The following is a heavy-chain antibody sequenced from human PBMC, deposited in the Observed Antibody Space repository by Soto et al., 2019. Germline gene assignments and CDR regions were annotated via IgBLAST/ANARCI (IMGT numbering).Heavy chain of an antibody. CDR3: ARTLLYSSSNDYYYGMDV. CDR2: IDWDDDK. D-gene: IGHD6-6*01. J-gene: IGHJ6*02. V-gene: IGHV2-70*01. CDR1: GFSLSTSGMC. Sequence: SGPTLVNPTQTLTLTCTFSGFSLSTSGMCVSWIRQPPGKALEWLALIDWDDDKYYRTSLKTRLTISKDTSKNQVVLTMTNMDPVDTATYYCARTLLYSSSNDYYYGMDVWGQGTTVTVSS.